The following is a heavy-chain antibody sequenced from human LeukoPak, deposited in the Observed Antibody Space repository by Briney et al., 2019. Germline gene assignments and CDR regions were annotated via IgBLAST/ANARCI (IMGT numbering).Heavy chain of an antibody. CDR2: ISITSSTK. CDR3: ARFRLYSSSWYVANYYYYYGMDV. Sequence: GGSLRLSCAASGFTFSRDAMNWVRQAPGKGLEWVSYISITSSTKYYADAVRGRFSISRDNARNSLYLQMDSLRAEDTAVYFCARFRLYSSSWYVANYYYYYGMDVWGQGTTVTVSS. CDR1: GFTFSRDA. J-gene: IGHJ6*02. D-gene: IGHD6-13*01. V-gene: IGHV3-48*04.